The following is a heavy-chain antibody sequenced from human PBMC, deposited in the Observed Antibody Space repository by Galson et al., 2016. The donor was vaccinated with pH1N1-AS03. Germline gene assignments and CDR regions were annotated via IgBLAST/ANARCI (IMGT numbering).Heavy chain of an antibody. Sequence: TLSLTCTVSGASISSGSYYWSWIRQPAGKGLECIGRIYTSGSTYYNPSLKSRVTISVDTSKNQFSLKLSSLTAADTAMYYCARFPMGAFDYWGQGTLVTVSS. CDR2: IYTSGST. J-gene: IGHJ4*02. D-gene: IGHD3-16*01. V-gene: IGHV4-61*02. CDR1: GASISSGSYY. CDR3: ARFPMGAFDY.